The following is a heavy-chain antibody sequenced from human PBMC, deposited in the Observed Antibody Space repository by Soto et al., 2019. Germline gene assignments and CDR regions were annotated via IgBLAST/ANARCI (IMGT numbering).Heavy chain of an antibody. D-gene: IGHD3-16*01. CDR2: IYSGGST. CDR3: ARGSYDYVWGSIDAFDI. J-gene: IGHJ3*02. Sequence: EVQLVESGGGLIQPGGSLRLSCAASGFTVSSNYMSWVRQAPGKGLEWVSVIYSGGSTYYADSVKGRFTISRDNSKNTLYLHMNSLRAEDTAVYYCARGSYDYVWGSIDAFDIWGQGTMVTVSS. V-gene: IGHV3-53*01. CDR1: GFTVSSNY.